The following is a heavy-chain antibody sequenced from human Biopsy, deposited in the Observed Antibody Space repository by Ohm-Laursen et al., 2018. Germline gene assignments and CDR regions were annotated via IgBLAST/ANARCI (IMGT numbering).Heavy chain of an antibody. J-gene: IGHJ4*02. V-gene: IGHV4-59*11. D-gene: IGHD4-23*01. CDR2: ISYTGYT. Sequence: GTLSLTCTVSGGSFTGHYWSWIRQPPGQGLEWIGHISYTGYTSYNASLKSRVTISVDTSRNHFSLMLSSLTAADTVVYYCARGSNDFGGLYFPRWGQGTLLTVSS. CDR1: GGSFTGHY. CDR3: ARGSNDFGGLYFPR.